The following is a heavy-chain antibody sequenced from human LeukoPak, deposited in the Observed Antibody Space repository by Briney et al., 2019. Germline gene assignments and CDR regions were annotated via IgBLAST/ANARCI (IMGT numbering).Heavy chain of an antibody. CDR1: GGSVSSGSYY. V-gene: IGHV4-61*01. Sequence: SETLSLTCTVSGGSVSSGSYYWSWIRQPPGKGLEWIGCIDYSGSTYYNPSLKSRVTVSADTSKNQFSLKLTSVTAADTAVYYCARRWYHAYCDYWGQGSLVTVSS. J-gene: IGHJ4*02. D-gene: IGHD2-15*01. CDR3: ARRWYHAYCDY. CDR2: IDYSGST.